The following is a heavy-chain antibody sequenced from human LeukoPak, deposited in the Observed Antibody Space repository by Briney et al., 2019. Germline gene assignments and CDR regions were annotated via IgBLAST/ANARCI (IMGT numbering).Heavy chain of an antibody. V-gene: IGHV3-23*01. J-gene: IGHJ4*02. Sequence: PGGSLRLSCAGSGFTFSNYWMSWVRQAPGKGLEWVSGISGSGGSTYYADSVKGRFTISRDNSKNTLYLQMNSLRAEDTAVYYCAKDQDQAFDYWGQGTLVTVSS. CDR2: ISGSGGST. CDR3: AKDQDQAFDY. CDR1: GFTFSNYW.